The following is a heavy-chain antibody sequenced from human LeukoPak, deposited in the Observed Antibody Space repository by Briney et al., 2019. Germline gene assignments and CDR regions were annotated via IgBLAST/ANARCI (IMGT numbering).Heavy chain of an antibody. CDR2: ISYSSSYI. CDR1: GFTFSSYS. J-gene: IGHJ4*02. V-gene: IGHV3-21*01. D-gene: IGHD6-13*01. CDR3: AGGAAAVLDY. Sequence: EGSLRLSCAASGFTFSSYSMNWVRQAPGKGLEWVSSISYSSSYIYYADSVKGRFTISRDNAKNSLYLQMNSLRAEDTAVYYCAGGAAAVLDYWGQGTLVTVSS.